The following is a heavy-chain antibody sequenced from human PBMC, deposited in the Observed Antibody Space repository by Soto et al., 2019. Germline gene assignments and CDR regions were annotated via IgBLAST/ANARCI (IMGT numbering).Heavy chain of an antibody. J-gene: IGHJ5*02. CDR3: ARGRVVRGFYCWFDP. CDR2: IYHSGRT. D-gene: IGHD3-10*01. V-gene: IGHV4-30-2*01. Sequence: PSETLSLTCAVSGGSISSGGYSWSWIRQPPGKGLEWIGYIYHSGRTYYNPSLKSRVTISVDRSKNQFSLKLSSVTAADTAVYYCARGRVVRGFYCWFDPWGQGTLVTVSS. CDR1: GGSISSGGYS.